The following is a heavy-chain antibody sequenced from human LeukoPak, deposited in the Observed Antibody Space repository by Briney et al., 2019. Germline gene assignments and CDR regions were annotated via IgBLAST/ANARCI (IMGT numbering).Heavy chain of an antibody. CDR1: GYTFTGYY. J-gene: IGHJ6*02. CDR3: ARVTGGDPADGGDV. D-gene: IGHD4-17*01. CDR2: INPNSGGT. V-gene: IGHV1-2*02. Sequence: ASVKVSCKASGYTFTGYYMHWVRQAPGQGLEWMGWINPNSGGTNYAQKFQGRVTMTRDTSISTAYMELSRLRSDDTAVYYCARVTGGDPADGGDVWGQGTTVTVSS.